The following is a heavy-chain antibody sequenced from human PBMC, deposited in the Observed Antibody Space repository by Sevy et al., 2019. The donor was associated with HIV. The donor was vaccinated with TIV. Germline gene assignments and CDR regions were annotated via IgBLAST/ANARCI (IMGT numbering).Heavy chain of an antibody. J-gene: IGHJ1*01. Sequence: GGSLRLSCAASGFTFDDYAMHWVRQAPGKGLEWVSGISWNSAFIGHADSVKGRLTISRDNAKNSLYLQMNSLKPEDTAFYYCAKDGGSGSGPRAEYFHHRGQGTLVTVSS. CDR3: AKDGGSGSGPRAEYFHH. D-gene: IGHD6-19*01. CDR1: GFTFDDYA. CDR2: ISWNSAFI. V-gene: IGHV3-9*01.